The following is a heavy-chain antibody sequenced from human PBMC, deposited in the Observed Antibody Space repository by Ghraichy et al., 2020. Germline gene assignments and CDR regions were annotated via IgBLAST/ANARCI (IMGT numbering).Heavy chain of an antibody. Sequence: GGSLRLSCAASGFTFSSYSMNWVRQAPGKGLEWVSSISSSSSYIYYADSVKGRFTISRDNAKNSLYLQMNSLRAEDTAVYYCARAVATMVQGVIGRWGQGTLVTVSS. D-gene: IGHD3-10*01. CDR3: ARAVATMVQGVIGR. V-gene: IGHV3-21*01. CDR2: ISSSSSYI. J-gene: IGHJ4*02. CDR1: GFTFSSYS.